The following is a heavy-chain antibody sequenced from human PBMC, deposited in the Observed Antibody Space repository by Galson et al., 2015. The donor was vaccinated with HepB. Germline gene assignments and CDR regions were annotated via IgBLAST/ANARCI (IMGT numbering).Heavy chain of an antibody. CDR3: AKGDDYSKTYYGMDV. CDR1: GFTFSSYG. J-gene: IGHJ6*02. D-gene: IGHD4-11*01. V-gene: IGHV3-33*06. CDR2: IWYDGSNK. Sequence: SLRLSCAASGFTFSSYGMHWVRQAPGKGLEWVAVIWYDGSNKCYADSVKGRFTISRDNSKNTLYLQMNSLRAEDTAVYYCAKGDDYSKTYYGMDVWGQGTTVTVSS.